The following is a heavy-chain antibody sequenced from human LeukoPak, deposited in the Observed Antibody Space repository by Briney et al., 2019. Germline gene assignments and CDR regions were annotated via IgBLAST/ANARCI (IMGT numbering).Heavy chain of an antibody. V-gene: IGHV4-34*01. J-gene: IGHJ4*02. D-gene: IGHD5-18*01. CDR2: INHSGST. CDR1: GGSFSGYY. CDR3: ASGGRWYTAMVI. Sequence: PSETLSLTCAVYGGSFSGYYWSWIRQPPGKGLEWIGEINHSGSTNYNPSLKSRVTISVDTSKNQFSLKLSSVTAADTAVYYCASGGRWYTAMVIWGQRTLVTVSS.